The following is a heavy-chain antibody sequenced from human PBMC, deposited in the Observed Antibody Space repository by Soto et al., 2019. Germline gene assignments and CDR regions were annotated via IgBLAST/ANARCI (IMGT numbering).Heavy chain of an antibody. CDR2: IYHSGST. CDR3: ASSPGSLAGDY. Sequence: LSLTCAVSSDFISTSTWWSWVRQPPGRGLEWIGEIYHSGSTNYNPSLKSRVTISVDKTKNQFSLNLSSVTAADTAVYYCASSPGSLAGDYWGQGTLVTVSS. V-gene: IGHV4-4*02. J-gene: IGHJ4*02. CDR1: SDFISTSTW. D-gene: IGHD2-15*01.